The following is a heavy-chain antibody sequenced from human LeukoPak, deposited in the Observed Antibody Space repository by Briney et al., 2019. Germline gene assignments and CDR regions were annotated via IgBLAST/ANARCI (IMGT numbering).Heavy chain of an antibody. CDR2: ISAYNGNT. CDR1: GYTFNNHY. Sequence: ASVKVSCKASGYTFNNHYMYWVRQAPGQGLEWMGWISAYNGNTNYAQKLQGRVTMTTDTSTSTAYMELRSLRSDDTAVYYCTKTRGTYYDILTGYQNWFDPWGQGTLVTVSS. D-gene: IGHD3-9*01. CDR3: TKTRGTYYDILTGYQNWFDP. J-gene: IGHJ5*02. V-gene: IGHV1-18*01.